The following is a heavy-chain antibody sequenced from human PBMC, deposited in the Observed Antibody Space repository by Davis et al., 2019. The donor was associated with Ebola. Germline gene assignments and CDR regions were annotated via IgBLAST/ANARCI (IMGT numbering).Heavy chain of an antibody. J-gene: IGHJ6*03. D-gene: IGHD3-3*01. V-gene: IGHV3-48*04. CDR2: ISSSGSTI. Sequence: GESLKISCAASGFTFSTYIMNWVRQAPGKGLEWVSYISSSGSTIYYADSVKGRFTISRDNAKNSLYLQMNSLRAEDTAVYYYARVGVRFLEWLPTYYMDVWGKGTTVTVSS. CDR1: GFTFSTYI. CDR3: ARVGVRFLEWLPTYYMDV.